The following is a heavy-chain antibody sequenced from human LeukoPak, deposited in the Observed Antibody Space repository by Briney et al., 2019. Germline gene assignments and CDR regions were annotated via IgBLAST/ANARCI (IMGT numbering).Heavy chain of an antibody. J-gene: IGHJ4*02. V-gene: IGHV3-66*01. D-gene: IGHD2-2*02. CDR2: IYSAGST. CDR1: GFTVSNNY. CDR3: ARNIPVTRWGY. Sequence: GGSLRLSCTASGFTVSNNYMTWVRQAPGKGLEWVSLIYSAGSTYYADSVKGRFTISRDNSKNTVYLQMNSLRAEDTAVYYCARNIPVTRWGYWGQGTLVTVSS.